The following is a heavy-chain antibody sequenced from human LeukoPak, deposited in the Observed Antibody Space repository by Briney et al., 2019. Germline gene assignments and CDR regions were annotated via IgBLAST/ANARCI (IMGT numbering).Heavy chain of an antibody. D-gene: IGHD3-3*01. CDR2: IYYRGST. CDR1: GGSISSYY. V-gene: IGHV4-59*12. CDR3: ARDLPANYDFWSGYIDAFDI. J-gene: IGHJ3*02. Sequence: SETLSLTCTVSGGSISSYYWSWIRQPPGKGLEWIGYIYYRGSTNYNPSLKSRVTISVDTSKNQFSLKLSSVTAADTAVYYCARDLPANYDFWSGYIDAFDIWGQGTMVTVSS.